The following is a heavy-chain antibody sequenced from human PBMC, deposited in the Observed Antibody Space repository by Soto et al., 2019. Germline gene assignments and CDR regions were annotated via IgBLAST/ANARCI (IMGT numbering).Heavy chain of an antibody. CDR1: GGTFSGYV. CDR3: ATHGLGVSSPPYFDT. Sequence: QLVQSGSEVKKPGSSVKVSCQASGGTFSGYVVTWVRQAPGQGLEWMGEFVPLFGTTNYGQRFSGRITMTAEESTSTAYMELRTLRSDDTAVYYCATHGLGVSSPPYFDTWGQGTLVTVSS. CDR2: FVPLFGTT. V-gene: IGHV1-69*01. D-gene: IGHD3-16*01. J-gene: IGHJ4*02.